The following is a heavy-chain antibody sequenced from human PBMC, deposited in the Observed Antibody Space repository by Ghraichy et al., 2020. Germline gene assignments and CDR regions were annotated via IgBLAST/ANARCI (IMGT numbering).Heavy chain of an antibody. J-gene: IGHJ6*03. V-gene: IGHV3-72*01. D-gene: IGHD5-24*01. CDR2: TRNKANSYTT. Sequence: LSLTCAASGFRFSDHYMDWVRQAPGKGLEWVGRTRNKANSYTTEYAASVKGRFTISRDDSKNSLYLQMNSLKTEDTAVYYCARAIGLENYLEVWGKGTTVTVSS. CDR3: ARAIGLENYLEV. CDR1: GFRFSDHY.